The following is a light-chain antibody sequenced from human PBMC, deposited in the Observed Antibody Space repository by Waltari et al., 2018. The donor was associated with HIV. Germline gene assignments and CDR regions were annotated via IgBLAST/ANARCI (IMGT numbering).Light chain of an antibody. CDR3: QSTDSSGSYV. CDR2: KDS. Sequence: SYELKQPPSVSVSPGQTATITCSGDALATQYGVWYQQKAGHAPLVIIYKDSERPSGTPECISWSSSWTTVTLTLREVQAEDAADYYCQSTDSSGSYVFGSATKVTVL. V-gene: IGLV3-25*03. J-gene: IGLJ1*01. CDR1: ALATQY.